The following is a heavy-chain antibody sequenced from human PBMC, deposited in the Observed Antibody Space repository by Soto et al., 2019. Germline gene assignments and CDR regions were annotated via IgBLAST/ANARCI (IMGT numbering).Heavy chain of an antibody. CDR3: ARAPVMVVAGSTFDY. CDR1: GYSITSSY. J-gene: IGHJ4*01. Sequence: GPGPRKTSETLSLTCSVSGYSITSSYWGWIRQSPGKGPEWIASIYHGGTTFYNPSLKSRITISVDTSNNQFSLKLTSMTAADTAVYYCARAPVMVVAGSTFDYWGHGTLVTVSS. CDR2: IYHGGTT. V-gene: IGHV4-38-2*02. D-gene: IGHD6-19*01.